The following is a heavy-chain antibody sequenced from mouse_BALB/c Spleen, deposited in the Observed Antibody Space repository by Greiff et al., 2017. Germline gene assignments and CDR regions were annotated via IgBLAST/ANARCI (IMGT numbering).Heavy chain of an antibody. CDR1: GFAFSSYD. CDR3: ARHRPDRCRDYCAMDY. V-gene: IGHV5-12-1*01. CDR2: ISSGGGST. Sequence: EVQGVESGGGLVKPGGSLKLSCAASGFAFSSYDMSWVRQTPEKRLEWVAYISSGGGSTYYPDTVKGRFTISRDNTKNTLYLQMSSLKSEDAAMYYCARHRPDRCRDYCAMDYWGQGTSVTVSS. D-gene: IGHD2-14*01. J-gene: IGHJ4*01.